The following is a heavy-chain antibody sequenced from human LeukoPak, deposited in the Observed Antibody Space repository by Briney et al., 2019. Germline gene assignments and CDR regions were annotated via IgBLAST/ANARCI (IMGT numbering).Heavy chain of an antibody. CDR1: GFTFSSYW. V-gene: IGHV3-23*01. J-gene: IGHJ4*02. Sequence: GGSLRLSCAASGFTFSSYWMSWVRQAPGKGLEWVSAISGSGTSTFYADSVQGRFTISRDNSRNTLFLQMNSLRAEDTAIYFCAKGAGSSWYVYWGQGTLVTVSS. CDR2: ISGSGTST. CDR3: AKGAGSSWYVY. D-gene: IGHD6-13*01.